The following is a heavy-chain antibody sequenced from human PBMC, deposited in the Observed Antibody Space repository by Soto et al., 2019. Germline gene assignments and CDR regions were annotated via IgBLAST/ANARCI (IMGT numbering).Heavy chain of an antibody. V-gene: IGHV4-31*03. CDR2: IYYSGST. Sequence: SETLSLTCTVSGGSISSGAYYWSWIRQHPGRGLEWIGYIYYSGSTYYNPSLKSRVTISVDTSKSQFSLKLSSVTAADTAVYYCARVRSGVGYNWFDPWGQGTLVTVS. J-gene: IGHJ5*02. D-gene: IGHD3-16*01. CDR3: ARVRSGVGYNWFDP. CDR1: GGSISSGAYY.